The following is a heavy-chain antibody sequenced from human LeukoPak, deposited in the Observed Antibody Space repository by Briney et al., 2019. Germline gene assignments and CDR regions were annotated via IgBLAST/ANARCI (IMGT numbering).Heavy chain of an antibody. V-gene: IGHV4-39*01. CDR1: GGSISSSSYY. CDR2: IYYSGST. D-gene: IGHD2-2*01. Sequence: PSETLSLTCTVSGGSISSSSYYWGWIRQPPGKGLEWIGSIYYSGSTYYNPSLKSRVTISVDTSKNQFSLKLSSVTAADTAVYYCARREAYQGVDYWGQGTLVTVSS. J-gene: IGHJ4*02. CDR3: ARREAYQGVDY.